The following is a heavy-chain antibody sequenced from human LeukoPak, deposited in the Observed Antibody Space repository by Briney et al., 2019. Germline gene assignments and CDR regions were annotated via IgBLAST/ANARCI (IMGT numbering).Heavy chain of an antibody. CDR1: LYTFTGYY. CDR3: ARSQDCSGGGCYLDY. J-gene: IGHJ4*02. V-gene: IGHV1-2*02. Sequence: ASVKVSCQASLYTFTGYYMHEVGQAPGQGLAWMGWINPNSGGTNYAQKFQGRVTMTRDTSISTAYMELSRLRSDDTAVYYCARSQDCSGGGCYLDYWGQGTLVTVSS. CDR2: INPNSGGT. D-gene: IGHD2-15*01.